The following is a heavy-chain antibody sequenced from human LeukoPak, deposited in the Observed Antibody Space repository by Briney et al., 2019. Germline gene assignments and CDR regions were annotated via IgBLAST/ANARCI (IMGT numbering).Heavy chain of an antibody. Sequence: PGGSLRLSCVASGFTFSKSTMSWVRQAPGKGLEWVSGIYGGGSGSTFYAESVKGRFTISRDNSKNTLYLQMNSLRDEDTAIYYCAKDFTPDGIWDIDYWGRGTLITVSS. J-gene: IGHJ4*02. D-gene: IGHD1-20*01. CDR2: IYGGGSGST. CDR1: GFTFSKST. V-gene: IGHV3-23*01. CDR3: AKDFTPDGIWDIDY.